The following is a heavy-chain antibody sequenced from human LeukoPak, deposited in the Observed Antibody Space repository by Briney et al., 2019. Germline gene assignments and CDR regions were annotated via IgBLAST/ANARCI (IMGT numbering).Heavy chain of an antibody. Sequence: ASVKVSCKASGYTFTSYAMNWVRQAPGQGLEWMGWINTNTGNPTYAQGFTGRFVFSLDTSVSTAYLQISSLKAEDTAVYYCARALLTVMFRGPFAYGAQGTLLTVPS. CDR3: ARALLTVMFRGPFAY. D-gene: IGHD3-16*01. J-gene: IGHJ4*02. V-gene: IGHV7-4-1*02. CDR2: INTNTGNP. CDR1: GYTFTSYA.